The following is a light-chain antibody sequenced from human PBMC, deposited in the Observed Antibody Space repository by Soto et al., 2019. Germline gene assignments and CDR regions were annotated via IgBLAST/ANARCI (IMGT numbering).Light chain of an antibody. J-gene: IGKJ4*01. CDR2: ATS. V-gene: IGKV3-20*01. CDR1: QRVSSH. Sequence: EIVLTQSPGTLSVSPGDTATLSCRASQRVSSHLAWYQQKPGQTPRLLIYATSTRATGIPARFSGSGSGTDFTLTISRLEPEDFAVYYCRQYGRSLGFAFGGGTKVDIK. CDR3: RQYGRSLGFA.